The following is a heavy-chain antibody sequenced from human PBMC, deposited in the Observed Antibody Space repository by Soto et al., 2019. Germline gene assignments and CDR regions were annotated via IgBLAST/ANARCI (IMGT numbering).Heavy chain of an antibody. Sequence: SETLSLTCTVSGGSISTYYWNWIRQTPGKGLEWIGYIHHSGTTNFNPSLTSRVTISIDTSKNQFALKLSSVTAADTAVYYCARRESGAWFYFDFWGQGTLVTVSS. CDR1: GGSISTYY. J-gene: IGHJ4*02. CDR3: ARRESGAWFYFDF. CDR2: IHHSGTT. V-gene: IGHV4-59*08. D-gene: IGHD6-19*01.